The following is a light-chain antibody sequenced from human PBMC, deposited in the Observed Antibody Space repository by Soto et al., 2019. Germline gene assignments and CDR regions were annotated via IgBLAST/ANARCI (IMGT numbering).Light chain of an antibody. CDR3: QQYNSSPLT. V-gene: IGKV1-5*03. CDR2: KAS. J-gene: IGKJ4*01. CDR1: QSIGAS. Sequence: DIQMTQSPSTLYASVGGRVTITCRASQSIGASLAWFQQKPGKAPNLLIYKASSLESGVPSRFSGSGSGTEFTLTISTLQPDDFATYYCQQYNSSPLTFGGGTKVEIK.